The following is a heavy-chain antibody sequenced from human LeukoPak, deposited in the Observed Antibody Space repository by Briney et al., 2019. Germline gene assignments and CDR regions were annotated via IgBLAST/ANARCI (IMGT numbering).Heavy chain of an antibody. CDR1: GFTFSSYG. Sequence: PGRSLRLSCAASGFTFSSYGMHWVRQAPGRGLEWVSSISGGSSYIYYADSVKGRFTISRDSARNSLYLQMNSLRAEDTAVYYCAKDYYYDSSGYCDHWGQGTLVTVSS. CDR2: ISGGSSYI. V-gene: IGHV3-21*01. CDR3: AKDYYYDSSGYCDH. J-gene: IGHJ4*02. D-gene: IGHD3-22*01.